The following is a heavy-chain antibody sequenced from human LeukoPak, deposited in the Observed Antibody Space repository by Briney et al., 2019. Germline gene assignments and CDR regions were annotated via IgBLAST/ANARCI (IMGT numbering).Heavy chain of an antibody. V-gene: IGHV3-11*01. CDR1: GFTFSDYY. CDR3: ASDSSCYFGP. J-gene: IGHJ5*02. CDR2: ISNSGSAK. D-gene: IGHD3-22*01. Sequence: GGSLRLSCAASGFTFSDYYMNWLRQAPGRGLEWVSYISNSGSAKYYADSVKGRFTISRDNAKNSVYLEMNSLRAEDTAVYYCASDSSCYFGPWGQGTLVNVSS.